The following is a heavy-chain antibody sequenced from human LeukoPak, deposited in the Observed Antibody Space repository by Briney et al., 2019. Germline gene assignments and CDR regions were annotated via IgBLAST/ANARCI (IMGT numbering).Heavy chain of an antibody. CDR1: GGSFSGYY. CDR2: INHSGST. CDR3: ARGLRAAAGNEAGYYFDY. J-gene: IGHJ4*02. V-gene: IGHV4-34*01. D-gene: IGHD6-13*01. Sequence: SETLSLTXAVYGGSFSGYYWSWISQPPGKGLEWIGEINHSGSTNYNPSLKSRVTISVDTSKNQFSLKLSSVTAADTAVYYCARGLRAAAGNEAGYYFDYWGQGTLVTVSS.